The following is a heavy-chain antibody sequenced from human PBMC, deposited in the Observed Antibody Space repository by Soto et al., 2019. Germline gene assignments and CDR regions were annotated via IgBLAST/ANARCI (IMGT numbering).Heavy chain of an antibody. Sequence: PGGSLRLSCAASVFPFSDHYMDWVRQAPGKGLEWVGRIRKKVNSYTREYAASVKGRFSISRDDSKNSLYLQMNSLKTEDTAFYYCARVATAYNYDCWGQGTLVTVSS. J-gene: IGHJ4*02. CDR1: VFPFSDHY. CDR2: IRKKVNSYTR. V-gene: IGHV3-72*01. D-gene: IGHD2-21*02. CDR3: ARVATAYNYDC.